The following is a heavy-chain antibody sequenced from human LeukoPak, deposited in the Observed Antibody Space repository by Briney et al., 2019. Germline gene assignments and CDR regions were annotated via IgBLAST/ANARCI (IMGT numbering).Heavy chain of an antibody. J-gene: IGHJ4*02. CDR2: ISSSSSYI. CDR1: GFTFSSYS. V-gene: IGHV3-21*01. Sequence: GGSLRLSCAASGFTFSSYSMNWVRQAPGKGLEWVSSISSSSSYIYYADSVKGRFTISRDNAKNSPYLQMNSLRAEDTAVYYCARDRYSGSYRPDYWGQGTLVTVSS. D-gene: IGHD1-26*01. CDR3: ARDRYSGSYRPDY.